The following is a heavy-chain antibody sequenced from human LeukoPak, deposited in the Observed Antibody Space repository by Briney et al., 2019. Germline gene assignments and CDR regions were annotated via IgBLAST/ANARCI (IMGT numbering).Heavy chain of an antibody. V-gene: IGHV1-2*02. CDR2: INPNSGGT. CDR1: VYTFTIYY. J-gene: IGHJ4*02. Sequence: ASVTVSFTSSVYTFTIYYMHWVRQAPGQGREGMGWINPNSGGTKYAQKFQGRVTMTTDTSISTAYMELSRLRSDDTAVYYCARGKVGATQPGSYWGQGTLVTVSS. D-gene: IGHD1-26*01. CDR3: ARGKVGATQPGSY.